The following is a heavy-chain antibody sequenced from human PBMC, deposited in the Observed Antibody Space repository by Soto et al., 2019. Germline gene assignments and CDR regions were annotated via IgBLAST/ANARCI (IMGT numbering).Heavy chain of an antibody. CDR2: IDPSDSYA. CDR3: GRVRVDKAEGWFDP. CDR1: GYSFTTYW. J-gene: IGHJ5*02. D-gene: IGHD5-12*01. Sequence: GESLKISCKGSGYSFTTYWITWVRQVPGKVLEWMGRIDPSDSYANYSPSFQGHVTMSADKSISTAYLQWSSLKASDTAMYYCGRVRVDKAEGWFDPWGQGXLVTVYS. V-gene: IGHV5-10-1*01.